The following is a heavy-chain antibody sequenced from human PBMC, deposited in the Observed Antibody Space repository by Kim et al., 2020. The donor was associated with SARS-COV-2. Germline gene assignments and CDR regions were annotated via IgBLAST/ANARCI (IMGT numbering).Heavy chain of an antibody. CDR3: ARDRGGWLQLRGVFDY. Sequence: GGSLRLSCAVSGFTFSSYGMHWVRQAPGKGLEWVAVIWYDGSNKYYADSVKGRLTISRDNSKNTLYLQMNSPRAEDTAVYYCARDRGGWLQLRGVFDYWGQGTLVTVSS. D-gene: IGHD5-12*01. CDR2: IWYDGSNK. V-gene: IGHV3-33*01. CDR1: GFTFSSYG. J-gene: IGHJ4*02.